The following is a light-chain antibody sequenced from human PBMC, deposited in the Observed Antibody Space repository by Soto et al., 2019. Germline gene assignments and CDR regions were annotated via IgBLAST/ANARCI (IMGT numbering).Light chain of an antibody. Sequence: QTVVTQEPSLSVSPAGTVTLTCGLNSGSVSNENYPSWYQQTPGQAPRTLIYSTNTRSSGVPDRFSGSILGNKAALTITGAQADDESDYYCVLYMGRGISVFGGGTKLTVL. CDR1: SGSVSNENY. CDR2: STN. V-gene: IGLV8-61*01. J-gene: IGLJ3*02. CDR3: VLYMGRGISV.